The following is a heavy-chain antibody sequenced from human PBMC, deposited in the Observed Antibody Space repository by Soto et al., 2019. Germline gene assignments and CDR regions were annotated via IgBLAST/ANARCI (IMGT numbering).Heavy chain of an antibody. Sequence: GGSLRLSCAASGFTFSSYGMHWVRQAPGKGLEWVAVISYDGSNKYYADSVKGRFTISRDNSKNTLYLQMKSLRSEDTAVYYCARDPENPYYDFWSGHNWFDPGGQGTLVTVSS. CDR2: ISYDGSNK. V-gene: IGHV3-30*03. D-gene: IGHD3-3*01. CDR1: GFTFSSYG. J-gene: IGHJ5*02. CDR3: ARDPENPYYDFWSGHNWFDP.